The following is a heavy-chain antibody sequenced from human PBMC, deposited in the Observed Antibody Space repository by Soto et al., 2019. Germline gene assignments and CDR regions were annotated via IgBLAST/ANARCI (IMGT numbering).Heavy chain of an antibody. D-gene: IGHD6-13*01. V-gene: IGHV3-48*01. CDR3: ARHPERIAQIGWFDP. CDR2: ISSSSSTI. CDR1: GCNFSSYG. Sequence: GGSMRVSCTAAGCNFSSYGRNWVRQTPGKGPEWVSYISSSSSTIYYADSVKGRFTISRDNAKNSLYLQMNSLRAEDTAVYYCARHPERIAQIGWFDPWGQGTLVTVSS. J-gene: IGHJ5*02.